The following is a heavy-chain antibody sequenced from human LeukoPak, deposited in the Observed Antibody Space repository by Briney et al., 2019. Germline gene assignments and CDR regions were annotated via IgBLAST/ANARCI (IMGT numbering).Heavy chain of an antibody. CDR3: ARVEMATIGPDAFDI. J-gene: IGHJ3*02. CDR1: GGSISSGGYY. CDR2: IYYSGST. D-gene: IGHD5-24*01. Sequence: PSQTLSLTCTVSGGSISSGGYYWSWIRQHPGKGLEWIGYIYYSGSTNYNPSLKSRVTISVDTSKNQFSLKLSSVTAADTAVYYCARVEMATIGPDAFDIWGQGTMVTVSS. V-gene: IGHV4-31*03.